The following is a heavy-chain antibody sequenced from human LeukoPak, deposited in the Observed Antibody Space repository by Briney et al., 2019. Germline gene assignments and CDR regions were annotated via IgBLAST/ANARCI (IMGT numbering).Heavy chain of an antibody. D-gene: IGHD2-8*01. CDR1: GDSVSSNSAA. Sequence: SQTLSLTCAISGDSVSSNSAAWNWIRQSPSRGLEWLGSTYYRSKWYNDYAVSVKSRITINPDTSKNQFSLQLNSVTPEDTAVYYCARDGRYCTNGVCYSMSFDYWGQGTLVTVSS. J-gene: IGHJ4*02. CDR2: TYYRSKWYN. CDR3: ARDGRYCTNGVCYSMSFDY. V-gene: IGHV6-1*01.